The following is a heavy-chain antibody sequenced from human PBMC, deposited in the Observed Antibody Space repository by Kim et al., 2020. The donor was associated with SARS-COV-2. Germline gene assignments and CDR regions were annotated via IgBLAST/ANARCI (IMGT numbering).Heavy chain of an antibody. V-gene: IGHV3-48*02. D-gene: IGHD3-9*01. CDR1: GFTFSSYS. CDR2: ISSSSSTI. Sequence: GGSLRLSCAASGFTFSSYSMNWVRQAPGKGLEWVSYISSSSSTIYYADSVKGRFTISRDNAKNSLYLQMNSLRDEDTAVYYCARGELGDYDILTGPGGYYYGMDVWGQGTTVTVSS. J-gene: IGHJ6*02. CDR3: ARGELGDYDILTGPGGYYYGMDV.